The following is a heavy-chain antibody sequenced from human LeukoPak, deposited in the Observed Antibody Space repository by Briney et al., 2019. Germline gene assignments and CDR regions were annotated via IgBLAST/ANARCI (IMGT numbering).Heavy chain of an antibody. Sequence: SETLSLTCAVYGGSFSGYYWSWIRQPPGKGLEWIGEINHSGSTNYNPSLKSRVTISVDTSKNHFSLKLRSVTAADTALYYCARLCFLYSYDTIGPRPKYYFDYWGQGTLVTVSS. D-gene: IGHD5-18*01. J-gene: IGHJ4*02. CDR1: GGSFSGYY. V-gene: IGHV4-34*01. CDR3: ARLCFLYSYDTIGPRPKYYFDY. CDR2: INHSGST.